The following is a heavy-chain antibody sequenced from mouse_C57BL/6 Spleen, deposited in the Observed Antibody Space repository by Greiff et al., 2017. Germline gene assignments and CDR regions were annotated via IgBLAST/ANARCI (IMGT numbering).Heavy chain of an antibody. Sequence: VQLQQSGAELVRPGASVKLSCKASGYTFTDYYINWVKQRPGQGLEWIARIYPGSGNTYYNEKFKGKATLTAEKSSSTAYRQLSSLTSEDSAVYFCARSGLRDAMDYWGQGTSVTVSS. CDR2: IYPGSGNT. CDR1: GYTFTDYY. CDR3: ARSGLRDAMDY. J-gene: IGHJ4*01. V-gene: IGHV1-76*01. D-gene: IGHD1-1*01.